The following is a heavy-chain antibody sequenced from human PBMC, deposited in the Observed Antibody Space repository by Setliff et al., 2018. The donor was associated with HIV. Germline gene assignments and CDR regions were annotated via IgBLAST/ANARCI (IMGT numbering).Heavy chain of an antibody. Sequence: LVNPTETLTLTCTVSGFSLSNARMGVSWIRQPPGKALEWLAHIFSNDEKSYSTSLKSRLTISKDTSKSQVVLTMNNMDPVDTATYYCARTTVTTWALGYYSYYGIDVWGQGTTVTVSS. CDR1: GFSLSNARMG. CDR2: IFSNDEK. CDR3: ARTTVTTWALGYYSYYGIDV. J-gene: IGHJ6*02. D-gene: IGHD4-4*01. V-gene: IGHV2-26*01.